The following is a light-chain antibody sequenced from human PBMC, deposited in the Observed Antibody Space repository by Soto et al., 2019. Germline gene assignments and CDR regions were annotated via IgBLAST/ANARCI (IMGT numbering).Light chain of an antibody. CDR3: QQYYSTPNT. CDR1: QSVLYSSNNKNY. Sequence: DIVMTQSPASLAVSLGERATINCKSSQSVLYSSNNKNYLAWYQQRPGQPPKLLIYWASTRQSGVPDRFSGSGSGTDFTLTISSLQAEDAAVYYCQQYYSTPNTFGQGTKLDIK. J-gene: IGKJ2*01. CDR2: WAS. V-gene: IGKV4-1*01.